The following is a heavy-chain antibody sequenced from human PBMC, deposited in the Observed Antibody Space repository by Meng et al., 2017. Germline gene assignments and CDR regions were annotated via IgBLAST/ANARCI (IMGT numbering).Heavy chain of an antibody. V-gene: IGHV3-23*01. CDR3: AREGLAHYYYYGMDV. D-gene: IGHD6-19*01. CDR1: GFTFSSYA. Sequence: GESLKISCAASGFTFSSYAMSWVRQAPGKGLEWVSAISGSGGSTYYADSVKGRFTISRDNSKNTLYLQMNSLRAEDTAVYYCAREGLAHYYYYGMDVWGQGTTVTVSS. CDR2: ISGSGGST. J-gene: IGHJ6*02.